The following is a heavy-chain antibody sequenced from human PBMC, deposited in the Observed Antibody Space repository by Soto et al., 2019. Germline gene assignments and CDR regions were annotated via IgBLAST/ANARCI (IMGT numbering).Heavy chain of an antibody. CDR2: IYYSGST. D-gene: IGHD2-2*01. CDR1: GGSISSYY. J-gene: IGHJ5*02. CDR3: ARHLSVVPAASHWFDP. V-gene: IGHV4-59*08. Sequence: PSETLSLTCTVSGGSISSYYWSWIRQPPGKGLEWIGYIYYSGSTNYNPSLKSRVTISVDTSENQFSLKLSSVTAADTAVYYCARHLSVVPAASHWFDPWGQGTLVTVSS.